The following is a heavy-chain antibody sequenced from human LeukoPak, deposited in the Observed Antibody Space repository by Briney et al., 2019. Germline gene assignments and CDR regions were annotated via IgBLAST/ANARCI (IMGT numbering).Heavy chain of an antibody. CDR2: INPNSGAT. CDR1: GYTFTGYY. Sequence: ASVKVSCKASGYTFTGYYMHWVRQAPGQGLEWMGWINPNSGATNYTQNFQGRVTMTRDTSISTAYMELSRLRSDDTAVYYCARALSYMQQLAEYVQHWGQGNLVTVSS. D-gene: IGHD6-13*01. CDR3: ARALSYMQQLAEYVQH. J-gene: IGHJ1*01. V-gene: IGHV1-2*02.